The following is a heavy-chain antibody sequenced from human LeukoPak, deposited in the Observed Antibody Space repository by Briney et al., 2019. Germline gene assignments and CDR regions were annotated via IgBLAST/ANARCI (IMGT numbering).Heavy chain of an antibody. CDR3: ARDPAHLGYCSGGSCFYVLSYFDY. J-gene: IGHJ4*02. CDR2: IWYDGSNK. Sequence: RPGGSLRLSCAASGFTFSSYAMSWVRQAQGKGLEWVAVIWYDGSNKYYADSVKGRFTISRDNSKNTLYLQMNSLRGEDTAVYYCARDPAHLGYCSGGSCFYVLSYFDYWGQGTLVTVSS. V-gene: IGHV3-33*08. D-gene: IGHD2-15*01. CDR1: GFTFSSYA.